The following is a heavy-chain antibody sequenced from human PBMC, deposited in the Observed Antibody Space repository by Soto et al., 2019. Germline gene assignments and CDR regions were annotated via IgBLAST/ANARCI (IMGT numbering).Heavy chain of an antibody. Sequence: QLQLQESGPGLVKPSETLSLTCTVSGGSISSSSYYWGWIRQPPGKGLEWIGSIYYSGSTYYNPSLKSRVTISVDTSKNQSSLKLSSVTAADTAVYYCARHGGIQLWLQYFDYWGQGTLVTVSS. V-gene: IGHV4-39*01. D-gene: IGHD5-18*01. CDR1: GGSISSSSYY. CDR2: IYYSGST. J-gene: IGHJ4*02. CDR3: ARHGGIQLWLQYFDY.